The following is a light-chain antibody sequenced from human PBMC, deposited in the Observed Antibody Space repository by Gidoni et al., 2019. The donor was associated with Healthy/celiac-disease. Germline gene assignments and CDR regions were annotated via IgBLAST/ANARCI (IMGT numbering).Light chain of an antibody. Sequence: QSVLTQPLSVSGAPGQRVTISCTGSSSNIGAGYDGHWYQQLPGTAPKLLTYGNNNRPSGVPDRFSGSKSGTSASLAITGLQAEDEADYYCQSYDSSLSGWVFGGGTKLTVL. J-gene: IGLJ2*01. CDR3: QSYDSSLSGWV. CDR1: SSNIGAGYD. V-gene: IGLV1-40*01. CDR2: GNN.